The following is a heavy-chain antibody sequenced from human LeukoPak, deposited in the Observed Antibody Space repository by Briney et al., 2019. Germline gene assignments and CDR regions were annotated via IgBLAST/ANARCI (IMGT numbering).Heavy chain of an antibody. CDR2: ISSGATTM. CDR3: ALLAVASDFDY. Sequence: PGWSLRLSCAAAGFMFRSFEMDWVRQAPGKWLEWIAYISSGATTMYYADSVKGRFTISRDDAKNSLFLQMNSLRADDTAVYYCALLAVASDFDYWGQGALVTVSS. CDR1: GFMFRSFE. J-gene: IGHJ4*02. D-gene: IGHD6-19*01. V-gene: IGHV3-48*03.